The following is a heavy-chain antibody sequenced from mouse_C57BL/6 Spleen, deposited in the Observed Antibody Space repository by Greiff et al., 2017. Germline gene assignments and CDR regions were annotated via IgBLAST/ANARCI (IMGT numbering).Heavy chain of an antibody. D-gene: IGHD5-1*01. CDR3: ARGTHFDY. V-gene: IGHV5-4*01. CDR1: GFTFRSYA. Sequence: LVESGGGLVKPGGSLQLPCSASGFTFRSYAMSWVRQTPEKRLEWVATISDGGSYTYYPDNVKGRFTISRDNAKNNLYLQMSHLKSEDTAMYYCARGTHFDYWGQGTTLTVSS. CDR2: ISDGGSYT. J-gene: IGHJ2*01.